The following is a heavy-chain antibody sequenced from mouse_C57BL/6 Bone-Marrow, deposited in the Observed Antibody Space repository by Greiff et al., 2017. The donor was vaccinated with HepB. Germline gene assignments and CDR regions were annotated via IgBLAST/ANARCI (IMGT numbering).Heavy chain of an antibody. CDR2: ISYDGSN. J-gene: IGHJ2*01. CDR3: ARRRGCPYYFDY. CDR1: GYSITSGYY. Sequence: VQLQESGPGLVKPSQSLSLTCSVTGYSITSGYYWNWIRQFPGNKLEWMGYISYDGSNNYNPSLKNRISITRDTSKNQFFLKLNSVTTEDTATYYCARRRGCPYYFDYWGQGTTLTVSS. V-gene: IGHV3-6*01.